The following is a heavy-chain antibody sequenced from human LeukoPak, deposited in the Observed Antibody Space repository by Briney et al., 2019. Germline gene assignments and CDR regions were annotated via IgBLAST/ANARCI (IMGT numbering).Heavy chain of an antibody. CDR3: ARGPDSSDYHFDY. Sequence: SETLSLTCTVSGGSISSYYWSWIRQPPGKGLEWIGYIYYSGSTNYNPSLKSRVTISVDTSKNQFSLRLTSVTAADTAVYYCARGPDSSDYHFDYWGQGTLVTVSS. D-gene: IGHD3-22*01. CDR2: IYYSGST. CDR1: GGSISSYY. J-gene: IGHJ4*02. V-gene: IGHV4-59*01.